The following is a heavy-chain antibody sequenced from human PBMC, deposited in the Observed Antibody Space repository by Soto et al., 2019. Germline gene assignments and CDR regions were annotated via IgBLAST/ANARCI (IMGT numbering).Heavy chain of an antibody. CDR1: GFTFSSYA. CDR3: ARYGSASYYYFDY. J-gene: IGHJ4*02. CDR2: ISGSGGST. V-gene: IGHV3-23*01. D-gene: IGHD3-10*01. Sequence: EVQLLESGGGLVQPGGSLRLSCAASGFTFSSYAMSWVRQAPGKGLEWVSAISGSGGSTYYADSVKGRFTISRDNSKNTLYLQMNSLRAEDTAVYYCARYGSASYYYFDYWGQGTLVTVSS.